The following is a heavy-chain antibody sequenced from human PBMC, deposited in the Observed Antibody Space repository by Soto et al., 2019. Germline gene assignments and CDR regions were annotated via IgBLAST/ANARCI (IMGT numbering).Heavy chain of an antibody. V-gene: IGHV1-69*06. CDR1: GGTFSSYA. J-gene: IGHJ6*02. CDR3: ARDSSSWTTHYYYGMDV. Sequence: WASVKVSCKASGGTFSSYAISWVRQAPGQGLEWMGGIIPIFGTANYAQKFQGRVTITADKSTSTAYMELSSLRSEDTAVYYCARDSSSWTTHYYYGMDVWGQGTTVTVSS. CDR2: IIPIFGTA. D-gene: IGHD6-13*01.